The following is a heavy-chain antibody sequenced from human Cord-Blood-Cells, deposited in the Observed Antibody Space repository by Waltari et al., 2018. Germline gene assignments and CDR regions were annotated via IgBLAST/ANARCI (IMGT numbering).Heavy chain of an antibody. CDR2: ISYDGSNK. Sequence: QVQLVESGGGVVQPGRSLRLSCAASGSTFSSYGMHWVRQAPAKGLEWVEVISYDGSNKYYSDSVKGRFTISRDNSKNTLYLQMNSLRAEDTAVYYCAKGRRIVGATNAFDIWGQGTMVTVSS. D-gene: IGHD1-26*01. J-gene: IGHJ3*02. V-gene: IGHV3-30*18. CDR1: GSTFSSYG. CDR3: AKGRRIVGATNAFDI.